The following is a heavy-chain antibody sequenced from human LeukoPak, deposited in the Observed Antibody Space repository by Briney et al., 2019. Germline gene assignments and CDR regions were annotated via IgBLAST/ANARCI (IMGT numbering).Heavy chain of an antibody. V-gene: IGHV1-46*01. CDR3: ARAAESNAFDI. J-gene: IGHJ3*02. Sequence: ASVKVSCKAPGYTFTSYYMHWVRQAPGQGLEWMGIINPSGGSTSYAQKFQGRVTMTRDTSTSTVYMELSSLRSEDTAVYYCARAAESNAFDIWGQGTMVTVSS. CDR1: GYTFTSYY. CDR2: INPSGGST.